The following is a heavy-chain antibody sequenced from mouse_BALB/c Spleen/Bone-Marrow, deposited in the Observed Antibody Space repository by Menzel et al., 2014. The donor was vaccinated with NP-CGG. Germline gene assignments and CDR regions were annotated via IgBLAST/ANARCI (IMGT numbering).Heavy chain of an antibody. Sequence: EVQLQQSGAGLVKPGASVKLSCTASGFNIKDTHMHWVKQRPEQGLEWIGRIDPANGNTKYDPKFQGKATITADTSSNTAYLQLSSLTSEDTAVYYCARIHYYGRAWFAYWGQGTLVTVSA. CDR3: ARIHYYGRAWFAY. CDR2: IDPANGNT. D-gene: IGHD1-2*01. V-gene: IGHV14-3*02. J-gene: IGHJ3*01. CDR1: GFNIKDTH.